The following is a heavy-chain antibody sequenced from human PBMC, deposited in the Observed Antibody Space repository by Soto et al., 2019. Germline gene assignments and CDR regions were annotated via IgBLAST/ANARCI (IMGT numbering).Heavy chain of an antibody. CDR3: ARAVTTISTNTP. CDR1: GGSISSDY. CDR2: IYYSGNT. D-gene: IGHD4-4*01. Sequence: SETLSLTCTVSGGSISSDYWNWIRQPPGKGLEWIGYIYYSGNTNYNPSLKSRVTISVATSKTQLSLKLTSVTAADTAVYYCARAVTTISTNTPWGQGTPVTVSS. J-gene: IGHJ5*02. V-gene: IGHV4-59*01.